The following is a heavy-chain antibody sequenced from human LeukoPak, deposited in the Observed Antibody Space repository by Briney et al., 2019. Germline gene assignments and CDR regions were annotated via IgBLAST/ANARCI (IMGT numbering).Heavy chain of an antibody. J-gene: IGHJ5*02. CDR3: AREGGGNWFDP. CDR1: GGSISSGDYY. D-gene: IGHD1-26*01. V-gene: IGHV4-31*03. CDR2: IYYSGST. Sequence: PSETLSLTCTVSGGSISSGDYYWSWIRQHPGKGLEWIGYIYYSGSTYYNPSLESRLTISVDTSKIQFSLKLSSVTAADTAVYYCAREGGGNWFDPWGQGTLVTVSS.